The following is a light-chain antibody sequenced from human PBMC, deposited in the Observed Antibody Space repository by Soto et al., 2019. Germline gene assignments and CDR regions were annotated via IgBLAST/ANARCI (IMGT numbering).Light chain of an antibody. CDR2: EVS. V-gene: IGLV2-8*01. CDR3: SSYTSSSTSV. Sequence: QSALTQPPSASGSPGQSVTISCTGTSSDIGGYNYVSWYQQHPGKAPKLIIYEVSKRPSGVPDRFSGSKSGNTASLTVSGLQAEDEADYYCSSYTSSSTSVFGTGTKLTVL. J-gene: IGLJ1*01. CDR1: SSDIGGYNY.